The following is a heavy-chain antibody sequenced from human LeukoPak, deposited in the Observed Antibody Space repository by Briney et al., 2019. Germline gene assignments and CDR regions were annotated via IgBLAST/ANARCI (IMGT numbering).Heavy chain of an antibody. Sequence: ASVKVSCKASGDTFSYYAISWVRQAPGQGLEWMGRIVPIFSEANYAQKFQGRVTLTADKSTTTAYMEVTSLRSEDTAVYFCARTAGTGAFDYWGQGTLVTVSS. CDR1: GDTFSYYA. D-gene: IGHD6-13*01. J-gene: IGHJ4*02. CDR2: IVPIFSEA. V-gene: IGHV1-69*04. CDR3: ARTAGTGAFDY.